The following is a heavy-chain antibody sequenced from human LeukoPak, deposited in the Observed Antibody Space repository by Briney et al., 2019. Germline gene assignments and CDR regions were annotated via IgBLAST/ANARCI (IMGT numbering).Heavy chain of an antibody. CDR3: AKQRISGPQFDH. D-gene: IGHD6-19*01. CDR2: ISGSGGST. V-gene: IGHV3-23*01. CDR1: GFTFSSYA. J-gene: IGHJ5*02. Sequence: GGSLRLSCAASGFTFSSYAMSWVRQAPGKGLEWVSAISGSGGSTYYADSVKGRFTISRGNSKNTLYLQMNSLRAEDTAVYYCAKQRISGPQFDHWGQGTLVTVSS.